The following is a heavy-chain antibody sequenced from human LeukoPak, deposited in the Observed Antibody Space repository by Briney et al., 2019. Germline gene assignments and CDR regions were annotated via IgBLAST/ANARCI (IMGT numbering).Heavy chain of an antibody. Sequence: SETLSLTCTVSGGSISSYYWSWIRQPPGKGLEWIGYIYYSGSTNYNPSLKSRVTISLDTSKKQFSRKLSSVTAADTAVYYCAREQPQWFLDYWGQGTLVTVSS. CDR3: AREQPQWFLDY. D-gene: IGHD3-22*01. CDR1: GGSISSYY. J-gene: IGHJ4*02. CDR2: IYYSGST. V-gene: IGHV4-59*01.